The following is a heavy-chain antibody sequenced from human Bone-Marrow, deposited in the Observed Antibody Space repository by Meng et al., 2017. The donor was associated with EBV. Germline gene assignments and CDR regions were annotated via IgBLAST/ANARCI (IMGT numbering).Heavy chain of an antibody. V-gene: IGHV1-69*01. CDR2: LIPMSGVP. D-gene: IGHD3-10*01. CDR3: ASESGRGFTPDY. J-gene: IGHJ4*02. Sequence: QVWFVPSGAEVKKPGSSGKVSCKTSGGTFRSDAVSWVRQAPGQQGLEWIGGLIPMSGVPYFAQKFQGRLTIIADESTSTHYMELSSLRSEDTAMYFCASESGRGFTPDYWGQGTLVTVSS. CDR1: GGTFRSDA.